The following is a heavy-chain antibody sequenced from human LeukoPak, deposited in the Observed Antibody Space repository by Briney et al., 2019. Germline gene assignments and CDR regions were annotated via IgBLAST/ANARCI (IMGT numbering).Heavy chain of an antibody. CDR3: ARADYASSPYYFDY. V-gene: IGHV1-2*02. CDR2: INPNSGGT. D-gene: IGHD3-22*01. Sequence: GASVKVSCKASGYTFTSHYIHWVRQAPGQGLEWLGLINPNSGGTNYAQNFQGRVTMTRDTSISTAYMEVSSLTSDDTAVYFCARADYASSPYYFDYWGQGTLVTVSS. CDR1: GYTFTSHY. J-gene: IGHJ4*02.